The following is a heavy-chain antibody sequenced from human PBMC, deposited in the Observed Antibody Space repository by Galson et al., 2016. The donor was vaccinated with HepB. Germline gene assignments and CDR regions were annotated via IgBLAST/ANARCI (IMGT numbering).Heavy chain of an antibody. CDR1: GFDFSSYG. V-gene: IGHV3-33*01. CDR3: ARDMGAHRYWLDP. CDR2: IWYDGTNK. J-gene: IGHJ5*02. Sequence: SLRLSCAASGFDFSSYGMHWVRQAPGRGLEWVGVIWYDGTNKYYADAVKWRFTISRDSSTDTLYLQMDSLRAEDTAVYFCARDMGAHRYWLDPWGRGTLVTVSS. D-gene: IGHD3-16*01.